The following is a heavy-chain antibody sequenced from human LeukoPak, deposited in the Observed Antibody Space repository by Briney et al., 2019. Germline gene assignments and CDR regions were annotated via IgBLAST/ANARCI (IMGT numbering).Heavy chain of an antibody. CDR2: ISGSSSTI. CDR3: ARGSNAFEI. Sequence: GRSLRLSCAASGFNFRSYSLNWVRQAPGKGLEWLSYISGSSSTIYYTDSVKGRFTISRDNAKNSLYLQMNRLRAEDTAMYYCARGSNAFEIWGHGTMVTVSS. J-gene: IGHJ3*02. V-gene: IGHV3-48*04. CDR1: GFNFRSYS.